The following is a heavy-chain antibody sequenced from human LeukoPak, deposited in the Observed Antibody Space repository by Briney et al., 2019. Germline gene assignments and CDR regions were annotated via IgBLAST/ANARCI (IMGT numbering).Heavy chain of an antibody. D-gene: IGHD5-12*01. Sequence: GGSLRLSCAAAGFTFSSYAMSWVRQAPGKGLEWVSTISNSGGSTYYADSVKGRFTISRDNSNNTQYLQMNSLRAEDTAVYYCAKAPTQGPSGPSDYWGQGTLVTVSS. CDR1: GFTFSSYA. CDR3: AKAPTQGPSGPSDY. V-gene: IGHV3-23*01. CDR2: ISNSGGST. J-gene: IGHJ4*02.